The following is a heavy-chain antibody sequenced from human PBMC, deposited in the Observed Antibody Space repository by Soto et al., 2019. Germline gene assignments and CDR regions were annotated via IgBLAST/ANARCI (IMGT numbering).Heavy chain of an antibody. CDR1: GGSISSAGYS. Sequence: PSETLSLTCAVSGGSISSAGYSWSWIRQPPGKGLEWIGYIYHSGSTYYNPSLKSRVTISVDRSKNQFSLKLSSVTAADTAVYYCARGNTVTRFDYWGQGTLVTVSS. CDR2: IYHSGST. D-gene: IGHD4-17*01. CDR3: ARGNTVTRFDY. V-gene: IGHV4-30-2*01. J-gene: IGHJ4*02.